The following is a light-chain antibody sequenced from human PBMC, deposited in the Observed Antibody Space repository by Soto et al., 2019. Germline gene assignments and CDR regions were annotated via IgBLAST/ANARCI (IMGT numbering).Light chain of an antibody. Sequence: EIVMTQSPATLSFSPGGRATLSCRASQSVSSNLAWYQQKPGQAPRLLIYGASNRATGIPDRFSGSGSGTDFTLTIGSLQAEDVAVYYCQQHYSTLKWTFGQGTTVDIK. V-gene: IGKV3D-15*01. CDR2: GAS. J-gene: IGKJ1*01. CDR1: QSVSSN. CDR3: QQHYSTLKWT.